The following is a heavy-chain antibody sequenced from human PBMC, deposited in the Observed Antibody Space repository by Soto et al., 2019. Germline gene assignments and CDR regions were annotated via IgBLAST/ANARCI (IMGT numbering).Heavy chain of an antibody. J-gene: IGHJ4*02. Sequence: EVQLVQSGAEVKKPGESLKISCKGSGYSFTSYWIGWVRQMPGKGLEWMGIIYPGDSDTRYSPSFQGQVTISADKSIRTAYLQWSSLKASDTAMYYCARREVTYYYGSGSYYFDYWGQGTLVTVSS. CDR1: GYSFTSYW. D-gene: IGHD3-10*01. CDR3: ARREVTYYYGSGSYYFDY. CDR2: IYPGDSDT. V-gene: IGHV5-51*03.